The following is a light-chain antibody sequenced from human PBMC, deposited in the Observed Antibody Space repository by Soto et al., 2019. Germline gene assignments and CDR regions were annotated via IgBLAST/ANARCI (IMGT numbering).Light chain of an antibody. CDR1: QSISID. V-gene: IGKV3-11*01. CDR3: QQYGSSPLT. Sequence: EIVLTQSPVTLSLSPGEGATLSCKASQSISIDLAWYQQKPGQVPRLLIYDASSRATGIPGRFTGSGSGTDFTLTISILEPEDFAVYYCQQYGSSPLTFGGGTKVEIK. J-gene: IGKJ4*01. CDR2: DAS.